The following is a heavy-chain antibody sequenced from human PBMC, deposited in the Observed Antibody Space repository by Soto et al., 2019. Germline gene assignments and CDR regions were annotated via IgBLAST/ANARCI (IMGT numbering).Heavy chain of an antibody. CDR3: ARSGWPWYYDY. Sequence: QVQLQQWGAGLLKPSETLSLTCAVYGGSFSGYYWSWIRQPPGKGLEWIGEINHSGSTNYNPSLKSRVTISVDTSKNQFSLKLSSVTAADTAVYYCARSGWPWYYDYWGQGTLVTVSS. J-gene: IGHJ4*02. V-gene: IGHV4-34*01. CDR2: INHSGST. D-gene: IGHD3-22*01. CDR1: GGSFSGYY.